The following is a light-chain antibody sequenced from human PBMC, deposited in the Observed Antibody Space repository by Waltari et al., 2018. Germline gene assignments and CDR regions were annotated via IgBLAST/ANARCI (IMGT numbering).Light chain of an antibody. Sequence: LVLTPSPSASASLGASVKLTCTLSRGYSSNVIAWLQQQPGKGPRYLMKVNSDGSHRKGDDIPDRFSASKSGTECQLTISSLQSEDEADYFCQTGGHGTWVFGGGTKLTVL. CDR3: QTGGHGTWV. CDR2: VNSDGSH. J-gene: IGLJ3*02. CDR1: RGYSSNV. V-gene: IGLV4-69*01.